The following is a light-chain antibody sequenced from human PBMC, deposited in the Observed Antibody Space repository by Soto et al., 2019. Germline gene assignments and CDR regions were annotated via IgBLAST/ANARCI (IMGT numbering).Light chain of an antibody. CDR3: QQYYSYPT. J-gene: IGKJ1*01. Sequence: AIRMTQSPSSLSASTGDRVTITCRASQGIISYLAWYQQKPGKAPKLLIYAASTLQSGVPSRFSGSGSGTDFTLTISCLQSEDFATYYCQQYYSYPTFGQGTKVDIK. CDR2: AAS. CDR1: QGIISY. V-gene: IGKV1-8*01.